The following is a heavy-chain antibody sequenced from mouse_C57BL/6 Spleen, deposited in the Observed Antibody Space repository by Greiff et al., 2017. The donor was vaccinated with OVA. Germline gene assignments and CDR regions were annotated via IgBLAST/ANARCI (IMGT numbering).Heavy chain of an antibody. Sequence: VQLQQPGAELVMPGASVKLSCKASGYTFTSYWMHWVKQRPGQGLEWIGELDPSDSYTNYNQKFKGKSTLTVDKSSSTAYMQLSSLTSEDSAVYYCARYYSNDDAMDYWGQGTSVTVSS. CDR1: GYTFTSYW. CDR3: ARYYSNDDAMDY. CDR2: LDPSDSYT. V-gene: IGHV1-69*01. D-gene: IGHD2-12*01. J-gene: IGHJ4*01.